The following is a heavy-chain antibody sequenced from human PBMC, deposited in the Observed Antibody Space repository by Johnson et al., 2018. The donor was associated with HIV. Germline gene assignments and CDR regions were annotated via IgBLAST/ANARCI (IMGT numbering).Heavy chain of an antibody. V-gene: IGHV3-23*03. D-gene: IGHD3/OR15-3a*01. CDR1: GITFSSYA. CDR2: IYSGGST. J-gene: IGHJ3*02. CDR3: AKGFFELDDAFDI. Sequence: VQLVESGGGLVQPGGSLRLSCAASGITFSSYAMSWVRQAPGRGLEWVSVIYSGGSTYYADSVKGRFTISRDNSKNTLYLQMNSLRAEDTAVYYCAKGFFELDDAFDIWGQGTMVTVSS.